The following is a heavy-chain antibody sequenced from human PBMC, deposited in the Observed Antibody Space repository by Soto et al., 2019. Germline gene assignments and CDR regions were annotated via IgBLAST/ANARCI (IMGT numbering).Heavy chain of an antibody. CDR3: ARASVGPPGGGSWIMPFDY. CDR1: GGSISNYY. J-gene: IGHJ4*02. D-gene: IGHD2-15*01. Sequence: SETLSLTCTVSGGSISNYYWSWIRQPAGKGLEWIGRIYTGGSTNYNPSLKSRVAMSTDTSKNQFSLRLTSVTAADTAVYYCARASVGPPGGGSWIMPFDYWGQGALVTVSS. V-gene: IGHV4-4*07. CDR2: IYTGGST.